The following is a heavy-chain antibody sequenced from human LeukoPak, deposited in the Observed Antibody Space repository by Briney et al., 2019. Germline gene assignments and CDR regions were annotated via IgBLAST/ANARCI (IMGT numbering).Heavy chain of an antibody. CDR3: ARGRGKIVVVPAADFDY. CDR1: GGSFSGYY. D-gene: IGHD2-2*01. J-gene: IGHJ4*02. CDR2: INHSGST. Sequence: PETLSLTCAVYGGSFSGYYWSWIRQPPGKGLEWIGEINHSGSTNYNPSLKSRVTISVDTSKNQFSLKLSSVTAADTAVYYCARGRGKIVVVPAADFDYWGQGTLVTVSS. V-gene: IGHV4-34*01.